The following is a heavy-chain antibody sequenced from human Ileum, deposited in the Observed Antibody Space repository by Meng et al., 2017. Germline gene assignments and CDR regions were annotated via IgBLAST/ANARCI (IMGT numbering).Heavy chain of an antibody. CDR1: GFSVSSDY. D-gene: IGHD1-1*01. CDR3: ARSGFDWNDAIDS. CDR2: IYRGGST. J-gene: IGHJ5*01. Sequence: EVEVVESGRGLVQPGGSLRLSCTAFGFSVSSDYINWVRQAPGKGLEWVSVIYRGGSTYYADSVNGRFTVSRDNSKNTLFLQMNSLRVEDTAVYYCARSGFDWNDAIDSWGQGTLVTVSS. V-gene: IGHV3-66*02.